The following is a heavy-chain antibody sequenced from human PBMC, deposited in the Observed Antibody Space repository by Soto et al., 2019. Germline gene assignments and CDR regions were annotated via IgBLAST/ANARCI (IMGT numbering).Heavy chain of an antibody. CDR3: TRHVGVPGTRGFDY. D-gene: IGHD6-19*01. Sequence: QVHLQESGPGLVTPSGTLSLTCAVSGTSISSNFWWSWVRQPPGKGLEWIGEVHPSGTTNYNPSLKSRVTISVDKSKNQLSLNLNSVTAADTAVFYCTRHVGVPGTRGFDYWGQGTQVAVSS. CDR2: VHPSGTT. J-gene: IGHJ4*02. V-gene: IGHV4-4*02. CDR1: GTSISSNFW.